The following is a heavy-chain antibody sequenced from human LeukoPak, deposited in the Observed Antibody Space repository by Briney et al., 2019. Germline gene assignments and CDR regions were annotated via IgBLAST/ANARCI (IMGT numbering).Heavy chain of an antibody. V-gene: IGHV4-61*01. CDR3: AREGPMGDIDY. CDR2: IYYSGST. J-gene: IGHJ4*02. D-gene: IGHD3-16*01. Sequence: SETLSLTCTVSGGSVSSGSYYWSWIRQPPGKGLEWIGYIYYSGSTNYNPSLKSRVTISVDASKNQFSLKLSSVTAADTAVYYCAREGPMGDIDYWVQGTLVTVSS. CDR1: GGSVSSGSYY.